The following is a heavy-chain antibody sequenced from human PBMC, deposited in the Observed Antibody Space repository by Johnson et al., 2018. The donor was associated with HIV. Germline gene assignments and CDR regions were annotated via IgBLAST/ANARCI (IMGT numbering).Heavy chain of an antibody. J-gene: IGHJ3*01. CDR1: GFMLNSHG. D-gene: IGHD1-26*01. Sequence: VQLVESGGGLVQPGRSLRLSCAASGFMLNSHGMHWVRQVSKKGLEWVAGISWNSDTIGYAASVKGRFIISRDNAKNSLYLQMKSLRLEDTALYFCARDLTWEMQDTFDLWGQGTMVTVSS. V-gene: IGHV3-9*01. CDR2: ISWNSDTI. CDR3: ARDLTWEMQDTFDL.